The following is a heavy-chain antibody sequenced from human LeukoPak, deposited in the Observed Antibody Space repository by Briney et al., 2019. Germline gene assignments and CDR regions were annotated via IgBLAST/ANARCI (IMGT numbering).Heavy chain of an antibody. CDR3: AGYSSGWYDYFDY. D-gene: IGHD6-19*01. CDR2: ISGSGGST. Sequence: AGGSLRLSCAASGFTFSSYGMSWVRQAPGKGLEWVSAISGSGGSTYYADSVKGRFTISRDNSKNTLYLQMNSLRAEDTAVYYCAGYSSGWYDYFDYWGQGTLVTVSS. V-gene: IGHV3-23*01. J-gene: IGHJ4*02. CDR1: GFTFSSYG.